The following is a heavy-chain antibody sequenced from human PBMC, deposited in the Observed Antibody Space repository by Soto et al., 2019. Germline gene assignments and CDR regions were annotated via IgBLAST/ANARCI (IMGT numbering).Heavy chain of an antibody. V-gene: IGHV4-31*03. CDR2: IYYSGST. CDR3: ARELSTFGGVIVTQIDY. CDR1: GGSISSGGYY. D-gene: IGHD3-16*02. Sequence: QVQLQESGPGLVKPSQTLSLTCTVSGGSISSGGYYWSWIRQHPGKGLEWIGYIYYSGSTYYNPSLKSRVTISVDTSKNQFSLKLSSVTAADTAVYYCARELSTFGGVIVTQIDYWGQGTLVTVSS. J-gene: IGHJ4*02.